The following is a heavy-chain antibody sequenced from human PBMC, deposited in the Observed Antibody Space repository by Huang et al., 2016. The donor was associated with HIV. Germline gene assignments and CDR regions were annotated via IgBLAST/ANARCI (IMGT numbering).Heavy chain of an antibody. CDR3: AYQQWLVGGLNH. CDR2: IGSDSSYI. D-gene: IGHD6-19*01. J-gene: IGHJ5*02. CDR1: GFACSSYG. V-gene: IGHV3-21*02. Sequence: EVELVESGGGLVKPGGSLRLSCAASGFACSSYGMNVVRQAPGKGLEWVGFIGSDSSYIYYADSVKGRVTISRDNAKSSIYLQLDSLRAEDTAVYYCAYQQWLVGGLNHWGQGTLVVVSS.